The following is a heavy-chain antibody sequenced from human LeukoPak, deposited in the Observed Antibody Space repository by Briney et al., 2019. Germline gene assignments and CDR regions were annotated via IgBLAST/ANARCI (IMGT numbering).Heavy chain of an antibody. V-gene: IGHV1-2*02. Sequence: ASVKVSCKASGYTFTGYYMHWVRLAPGQGLEWMGWINPNSGGTNYAQKFQGRVTMTRDTSISTAYMELSRLRSDDTAVYYCARFGRRVAAYFDYWGQGTLVTVSS. J-gene: IGHJ4*02. CDR3: ARFGRRVAAYFDY. CDR2: INPNSGGT. CDR1: GYTFTGYY. D-gene: IGHD2-15*01.